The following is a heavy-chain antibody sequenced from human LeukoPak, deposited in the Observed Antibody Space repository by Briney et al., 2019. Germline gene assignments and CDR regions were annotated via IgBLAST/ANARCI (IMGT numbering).Heavy chain of an antibody. CDR1: GYSISSGYY. CDR3: ARQMGNMVRGVINWFDP. CDR2: IYHSGST. Sequence: LSETLSLTCAVSGYSISSGYYWGWIRQPPGKGLEWIGSIYHSGSTYYNPSLKSRVTISVDTSKNQFSLKLSSVTAADTAVYYCARQMGNMVRGVINWFDPWGQGTLVTVSS. D-gene: IGHD3-10*01. V-gene: IGHV4-38-2*01. J-gene: IGHJ5*02.